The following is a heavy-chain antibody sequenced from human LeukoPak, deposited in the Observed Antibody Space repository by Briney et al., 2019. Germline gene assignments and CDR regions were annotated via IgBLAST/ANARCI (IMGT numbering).Heavy chain of an antibody. D-gene: IGHD4-23*01. Sequence: GGSLRLSCAASGFTFSSYGMHWVRQAPGKGLEWAAVISYDGSNKYYADSVKGRFTISRDNSKNTLYLQMNSLRAEDTAVYYCAKALDYGGNAGGDAYYYYGMDVWGQGTTVTVSS. CDR2: ISYDGSNK. CDR3: AKALDYGGNAGGDAYYYYGMDV. J-gene: IGHJ6*02. CDR1: GFTFSSYG. V-gene: IGHV3-30*18.